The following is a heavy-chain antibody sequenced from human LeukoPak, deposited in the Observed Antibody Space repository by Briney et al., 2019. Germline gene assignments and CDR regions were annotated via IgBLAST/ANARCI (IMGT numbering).Heavy chain of an antibody. CDR3: ARIRFLEWLRPEYYFDY. CDR2: IYTSGST. D-gene: IGHD3-3*01. Sequence: SETLSLTCTVSGGSISSYYWSWIRLPAGKGLEWIGRIYTSGSTNYNPSLKSRVTMSVDTSKNQFSLKLSSVTAADTAVYYCARIRFLEWLRPEYYFDYWGQGTLVTVSS. J-gene: IGHJ4*02. V-gene: IGHV4-4*07. CDR1: GGSISSYY.